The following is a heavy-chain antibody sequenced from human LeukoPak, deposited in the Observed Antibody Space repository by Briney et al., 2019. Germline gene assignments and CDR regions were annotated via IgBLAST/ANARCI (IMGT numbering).Heavy chain of an antibody. D-gene: IGHD3-22*01. CDR2: IYSGGST. CDR1: GFTFSSYA. J-gene: IGHJ3*02. V-gene: IGHV3-66*01. Sequence: GGSLRLSCAASGFTFSSYAMHWVRQAPGKGLGWVSVIYSGGSTYYADSVKGRFTISRDNSKNTLYLQMNSLRAEDTAVYYCARVKVYYYDSSGYYPDAFDIWGQGTMVTVSS. CDR3: ARVKVYYYDSSGYYPDAFDI.